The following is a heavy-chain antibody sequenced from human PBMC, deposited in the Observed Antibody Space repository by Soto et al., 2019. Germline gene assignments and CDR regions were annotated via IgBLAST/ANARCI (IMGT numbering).Heavy chain of an antibody. V-gene: IGHV3-33*01. CDR2: IWYDGSDK. CDR3: AGQGGTGFPNDY. Sequence: QVQLVESGGGVVQPGRSLRLSCVASGFTFSSYGMHWVRQAPGKGLEWVAVIWYDGSDKYYADSVKGRFTISRDNSKNTLYLQMNSLRAEDTAMYYCAGQGGTGFPNDYWGQGTLVTVSS. D-gene: IGHD3-10*01. J-gene: IGHJ4*02. CDR1: GFTFSSYG.